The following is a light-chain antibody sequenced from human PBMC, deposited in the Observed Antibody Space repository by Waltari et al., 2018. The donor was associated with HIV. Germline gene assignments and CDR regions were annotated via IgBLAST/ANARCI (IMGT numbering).Light chain of an antibody. CDR3: CSYSDSGTIL. CDR2: DVT. J-gene: IGLJ2*01. V-gene: IGLV2-14*03. Sequence: GASSDIGSFDYVSWYQQHPDKAPKLILYDVTYRPSGVSGRFSGSRSGSMASLTISGLQPEDEADYFCCSYSDSGTILFGGGTRVTVL. CDR1: SSDIGSFDY.